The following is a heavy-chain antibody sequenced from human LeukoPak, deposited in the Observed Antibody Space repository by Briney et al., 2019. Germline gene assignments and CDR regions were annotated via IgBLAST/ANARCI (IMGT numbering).Heavy chain of an antibody. CDR2: IYYSGST. D-gene: IGHD5-12*01. CDR3: TRGYSGWPYYFDY. V-gene: IGHV4-59*01. J-gene: IGHJ4*02. CDR1: RGSISSYY. Sequence: SETLSLTCTVSRGSISSYYWSWLRQPPGKGLEGIGYIYYSGSTNYNPSLKSRVTISVDTSKNQFSLKLSSVTAADTAVYYCTRGYSGWPYYFDYWGQGTLVTVSS.